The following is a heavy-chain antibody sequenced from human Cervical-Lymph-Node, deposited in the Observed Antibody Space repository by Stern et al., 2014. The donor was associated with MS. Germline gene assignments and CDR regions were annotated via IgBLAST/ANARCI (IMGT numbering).Heavy chain of an antibody. CDR3: ARGSGDNWFGP. CDR2: VIPFVGTS. D-gene: IGHD3-10*01. V-gene: IGHV1-69*06. Sequence: QVQLVQPGAEVKKPGSSVKVSCKSSGGISWVRQAPGQGLEWMGGVIPFVGTSNYAQKFQGRVTINADKSTNTTYLHLSRLTSADTAVYYCARGSGDNWFGPWGQGTLVTVSS. J-gene: IGHJ5*02. CDR1: GG.